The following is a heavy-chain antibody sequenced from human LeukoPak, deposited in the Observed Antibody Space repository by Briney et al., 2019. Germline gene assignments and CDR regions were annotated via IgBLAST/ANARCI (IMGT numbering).Heavy chain of an antibody. J-gene: IGHJ4*02. Sequence: GESLKISCKGSGYSFTSYWIAWVRQMPGKGLEWMGIIYPGDSDTRYSPSFQGRVTMSADKSISTAYLQWSSLKASDTAIYYCARHGSYYYDSSGHSIDYWGQGTLVTVSS. CDR2: IYPGDSDT. CDR1: GYSFTSYW. D-gene: IGHD3-22*01. CDR3: ARHGSYYYDSSGHSIDY. V-gene: IGHV5-51*01.